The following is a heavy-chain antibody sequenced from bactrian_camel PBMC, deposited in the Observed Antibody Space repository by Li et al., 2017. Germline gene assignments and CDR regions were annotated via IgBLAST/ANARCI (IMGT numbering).Heavy chain of an antibody. D-gene: IGHD3*01. Sequence: HVQLVESGGGSVQAGGPLKLSCEASGASRYCMGWFRQGPGNGCELVSNLEHDGNTYYADSVKGRFTISQDNAKNTVYLQMDSLKPEDTAMYTCAAVRRFPCYPDLLFFGYEGKGTQVTVS. J-gene: IGHJ4*01. CDR1: GASRYC. CDR2: LEHDGNT. V-gene: IGHV3S9*01.